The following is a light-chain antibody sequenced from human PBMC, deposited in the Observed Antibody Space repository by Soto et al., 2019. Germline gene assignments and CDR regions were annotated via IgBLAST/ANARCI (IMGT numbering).Light chain of an antibody. CDR3: QQYNNWPPIT. Sequence: EVVMRQSPATLSVSPGEGATLSCRASQSVSSSYLAWYQQKPGQAPRLLISGASSRATGIPDRFSVSGSGTDFTLTVSSLQSEDFAVYYCQQYNNWPPITFGQGTRLEIK. V-gene: IGKV3D-15*01. J-gene: IGKJ5*01. CDR1: QSVSSSY. CDR2: GAS.